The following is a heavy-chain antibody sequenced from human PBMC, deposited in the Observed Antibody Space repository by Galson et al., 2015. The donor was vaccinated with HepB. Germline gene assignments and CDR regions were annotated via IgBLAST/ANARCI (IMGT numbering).Heavy chain of an antibody. CDR1: GFTLTNYG. Sequence: SLRLSCAASGFTLTNYGMHWVRQAPGKGLEWVAVLWYDGNKKHYADSVKGRFTVSRDESQNTLYLQMNTLRAEDTAVYYCARGFYDSSGYYGYFYYGMDVWGQGTTVTVSS. D-gene: IGHD3-22*01. V-gene: IGHV3-33*01. CDR3: ARGFYDSSGYYGYFYYGMDV. J-gene: IGHJ6*02. CDR2: LWYDGNKK.